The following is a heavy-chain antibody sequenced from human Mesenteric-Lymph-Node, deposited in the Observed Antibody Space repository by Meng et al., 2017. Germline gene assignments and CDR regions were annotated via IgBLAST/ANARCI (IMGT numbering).Heavy chain of an antibody. D-gene: IGHD5-12*01. CDR1: GFTFGSCG. Sequence: SLKISCAASGFTFGSCGMSWVRQAPGKGLEWVSGISWNSGSIGYADSVKGRFTISRDNAKNSLYLQMNSLRAEDMALYYCAKDISYDPVDAFDIWGQGTMVTVSS. V-gene: IGHV3-9*03. J-gene: IGHJ3*02. CDR2: ISWNSGSI. CDR3: AKDISYDPVDAFDI.